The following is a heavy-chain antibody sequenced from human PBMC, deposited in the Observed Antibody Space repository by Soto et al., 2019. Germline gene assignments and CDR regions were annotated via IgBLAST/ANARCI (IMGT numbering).Heavy chain of an antibody. CDR1: GYTFTSYA. CDR3: ARGSQLLNGWFDP. CDR2: INAGNGNT. V-gene: IGHV1-3*01. J-gene: IGHJ5*02. Sequence: GASVKVSCKASGYTFTSYAMHWVRQAPGQRLEWMGWINAGNGNTKYSQKFQGRVTMTRNTSISTAYMELSSLRSEDTAVYYCARGSQLLNGWFDPWGQGTLVTVSS. D-gene: IGHD1-1*01.